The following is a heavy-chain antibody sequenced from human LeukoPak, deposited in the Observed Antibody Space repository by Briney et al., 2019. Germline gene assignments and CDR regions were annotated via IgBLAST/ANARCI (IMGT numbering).Heavy chain of an antibody. J-gene: IGHJ4*01. V-gene: IGHV6-1*01. D-gene: IGHD3-10*01. CDR2: TYYRSKWYT. CDR1: GDSVSRNSAA. CDR3: ARLYGSGGQIDY. Sequence: SQTLSLTCAISGDSVSRNSAAWNWIWQSPSRGLEWLGRTYYRSKWYTDYAVSVKSRITINPDTSKNQFSLQLNSVTPEDTAVYYCARLYGSGGQIDYWGQGTLVTVSS.